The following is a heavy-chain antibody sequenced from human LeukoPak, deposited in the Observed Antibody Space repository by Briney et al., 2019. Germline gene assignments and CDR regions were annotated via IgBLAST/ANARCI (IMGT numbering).Heavy chain of an antibody. V-gene: IGHV3-21*01. CDR3: ARGSRGGGYEAFDF. CDR1: GFTFSIYS. Sequence: GGSLRLSCAASGFTFSIYSMNWVRQAPGKGLEWVSSISSSNSYIYYADSVKGRFTISRDNAKNSLYLQMNTLRAEDTALYYCARGSRGGGYEAFDFWGQGTQVTVSS. J-gene: IGHJ4*02. D-gene: IGHD5-12*01. CDR2: ISSSNSYI.